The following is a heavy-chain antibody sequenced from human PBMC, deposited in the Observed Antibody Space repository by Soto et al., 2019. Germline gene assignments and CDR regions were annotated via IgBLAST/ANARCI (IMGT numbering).Heavy chain of an antibody. CDR2: ISGSGGSA. Sequence: EVQLLESGGGLVKPGGSLRLSCAASGFTFSSYAMSWVRQAPGKGLEWVSAISGSGGSAYYADYVKGGFTIPRDNSQSTLYLQMISLRDEDTAVYYCAKWAVAGTPGRFDPWGQGTLVTVSS. D-gene: IGHD6-19*01. CDR1: GFTFSSYA. V-gene: IGHV3-23*01. CDR3: AKWAVAGTPGRFDP. J-gene: IGHJ5*02.